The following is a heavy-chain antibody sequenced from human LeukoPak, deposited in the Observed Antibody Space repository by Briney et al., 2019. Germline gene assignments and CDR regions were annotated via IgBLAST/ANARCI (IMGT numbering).Heavy chain of an antibody. CDR3: ARPAGDFWSGYFFGY. CDR1: GGSISGSSYY. D-gene: IGHD3-3*01. Sequence: SETLSPTCTVSGGSISGSSYYWGWIRQPPGKGLEWIGSIYYSGSTFYNPSLESRVTVSVDTSKNQFSLKLSSVTAADTAVYYCARPAGDFWSGYFFGYWGRGTLVTVSS. J-gene: IGHJ4*02. V-gene: IGHV4-39*01. CDR2: IYYSGST.